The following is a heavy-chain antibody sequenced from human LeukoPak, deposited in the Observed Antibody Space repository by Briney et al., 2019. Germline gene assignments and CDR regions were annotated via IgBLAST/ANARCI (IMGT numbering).Heavy chain of an antibody. Sequence: GGSLRLSCAASGFTFSSYGMHWVRQAPGKGLEWVAFIRYDGSNKYYADSVKGRFTISRDNSKNTLYLQMNSLRAEDTAVYYCGTGSYYYYYMDVWGKGTTVTVSS. CDR3: GTGSYYYYYMDV. CDR1: GFTFSSYG. V-gene: IGHV3-30*02. J-gene: IGHJ6*03. CDR2: IRYDGSNK. D-gene: IGHD3-10*01.